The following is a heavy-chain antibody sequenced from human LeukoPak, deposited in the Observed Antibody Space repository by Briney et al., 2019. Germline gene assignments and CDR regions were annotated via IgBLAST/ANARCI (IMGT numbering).Heavy chain of an antibody. V-gene: IGHV1-2*06. Sequence: ASVRVSCKASGYTFTAYYIHWVRQAPGQGLEWMGRIDPNSGDTKYAQKFQDRVTMTRDTSMNTAYMEISSLRYDDTAVYYCGRGIQSFDPWGQGTLVTVSS. CDR2: IDPNSGDT. CDR3: GRGIQSFDP. J-gene: IGHJ5*02. CDR1: GYTFTAYY.